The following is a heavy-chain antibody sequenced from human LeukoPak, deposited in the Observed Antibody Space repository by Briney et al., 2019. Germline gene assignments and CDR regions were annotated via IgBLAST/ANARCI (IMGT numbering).Heavy chain of an antibody. CDR3: ARDLMFLDPRRGGYYYYMDV. V-gene: IGHV4-4*07. CDR2: IYTSGST. Sequence: GSLRLSCTVSGGSISSYYWSWIRQPAGKGLEWIGRIYTSGSTNYNPSPKSRVTMSVDTSKNQFSLKLSSVTAADTAVYYCARDLMFLDPRRGGYYYYMDVWGKGTTVTVSS. CDR1: GGSISSYY. D-gene: IGHD3/OR15-3a*01. J-gene: IGHJ6*03.